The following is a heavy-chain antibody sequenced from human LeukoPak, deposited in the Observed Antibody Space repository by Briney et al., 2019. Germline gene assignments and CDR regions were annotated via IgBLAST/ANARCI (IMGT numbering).Heavy chain of an antibody. CDR1: GFTFSRYE. Sequence: GGSLRLSCAASGFTFSRYEMNWVRQAPGKGLEWVANIKQDGSEKYYVDSVKGRFTISRDNAKNSLYLQMNSLRAEDTAVYYCARALSSSRGAFDIWGQGAMVTVSS. CDR2: IKQDGSEK. CDR3: ARALSSSRGAFDI. D-gene: IGHD6-13*01. V-gene: IGHV3-7*04. J-gene: IGHJ3*02.